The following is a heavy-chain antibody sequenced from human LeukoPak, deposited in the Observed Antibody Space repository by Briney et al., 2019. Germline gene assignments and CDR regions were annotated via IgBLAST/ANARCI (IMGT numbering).Heavy chain of an antibody. CDR1: GFTFSSYA. CDR3: AKLESGYSSSWYDH. D-gene: IGHD6-13*01. J-gene: IGHJ5*02. Sequence: GGSLRLSCAASGFTFSSYAMSWVRQAPGKGLEWVSHINNNGGSTSYADSVKGRFTVSRDNSKNTLYLQMNSLRAEDTAVYYCAKLESGYSSSWYDHWGQGTLVTVSS. V-gene: IGHV3-23*05. CDR2: INNNGGST.